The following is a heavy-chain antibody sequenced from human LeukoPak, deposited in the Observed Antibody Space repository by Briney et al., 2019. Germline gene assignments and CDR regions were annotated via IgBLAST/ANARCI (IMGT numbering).Heavy chain of an antibody. Sequence: TGGSLRLSCAASAFTFSSYTMNWVRQAPGKGLEWVSSISSTSGCIYYADSVKGRFTISRDNAKNSLYLQMNSLRAEDTAVYYCAKLRYCGGDGCYSHFDFWGQGTLVTVSS. V-gene: IGHV3-21*01. CDR3: AKLRYCGGDGCYSHFDF. D-gene: IGHD2-15*01. J-gene: IGHJ4*02. CDR1: AFTFSSYT. CDR2: ISSTSGCI.